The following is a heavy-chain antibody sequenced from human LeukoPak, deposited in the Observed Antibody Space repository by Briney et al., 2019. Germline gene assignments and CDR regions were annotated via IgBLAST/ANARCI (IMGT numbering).Heavy chain of an antibody. CDR2: IYTSGST. J-gene: IGHJ6*02. CDR3: ARCDKRGPLTGYYRIYYYYGMDV. V-gene: IGHV4-4*09. CDR1: GGSISSYY. Sequence: PSETLSLTCTVSGGSISSYYWSWIRQPPGKGLEWIGYIYTSGSTNYNPSLKSRVTISVDTSKNQFSLKLSSVTAADTAVYYCARCDKRGPLTGYYRIYYYYGMDVWGQGTTVTVSS. D-gene: IGHD3-9*01.